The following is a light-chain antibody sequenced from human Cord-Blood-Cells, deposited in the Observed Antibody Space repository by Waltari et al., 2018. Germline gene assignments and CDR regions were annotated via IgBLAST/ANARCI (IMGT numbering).Light chain of an antibody. CDR1: NIGSQS. J-gene: IGLJ2*01. Sequence: SYVLTQPPSVSVAPGKTARITRGGNNIGSQSVHWYQQKPGQAPVLVVYDDRDRPQGIPERFSGSNSGNTATLTISRVEAGDEADYYCQVWDSSSDHVVFGGGTKLTVL. CDR3: QVWDSSSDHVV. CDR2: DDR. V-gene: IGLV3-21*03.